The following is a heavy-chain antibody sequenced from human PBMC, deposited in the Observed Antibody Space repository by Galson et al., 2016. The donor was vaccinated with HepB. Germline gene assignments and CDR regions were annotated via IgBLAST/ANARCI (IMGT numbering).Heavy chain of an antibody. V-gene: IGHV1-46*03. J-gene: IGHJ4*02. D-gene: IGHD4-17*01. CDR2: INPTSGST. Sequence: SVKVSCKVSGYIFTSYYVNWVRQAPGQGLEWMGIINPTSGSTTYAQKFQGKFTMTRDTSTNTVYMEMSSLTSDDTALYYCARWIHSTGGHFDSWGQGTLVTVSS. CDR3: ARWIHSTGGHFDS. CDR1: GYIFTSYY.